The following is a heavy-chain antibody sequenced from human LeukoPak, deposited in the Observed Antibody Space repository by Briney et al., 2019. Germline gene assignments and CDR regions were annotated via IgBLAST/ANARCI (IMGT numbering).Heavy chain of an antibody. CDR1: GFTFSSYG. CDR3: AKDSGGFGELGYFDY. Sequence: GRSLRLSCAASGFTFSSYGMHWVRQAPGKGLEWVAVISYDGSNKYYADSVKGRFTISRDNSKNTLYLQMNSLRAEDTAVYYRAKDSGGFGELGYFDYWGQGTLVTVSS. J-gene: IGHJ4*02. V-gene: IGHV3-30*18. CDR2: ISYDGSNK. D-gene: IGHD3-10*01.